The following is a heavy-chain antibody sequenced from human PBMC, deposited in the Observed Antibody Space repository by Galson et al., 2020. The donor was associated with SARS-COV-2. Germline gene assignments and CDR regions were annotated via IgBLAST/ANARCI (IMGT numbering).Heavy chain of an antibody. CDR1: GFTFSSYA. CDR3: ARDSPIGWERLGYFDY. V-gene: IGHV3-30*01. D-gene: IGHD1-26*01. CDR2: ISYDGSNK. J-gene: IGHJ4*02. Sequence: GGSLRLSCAASGFTFSSYAMHWVRQAPGKGLEWVAVISYDGSNKYYADSVKGRFTISRDNSKNTLYLQMNSLRAEDTAVYYCARDSPIGWERLGYFDYGGQGALVTVFS.